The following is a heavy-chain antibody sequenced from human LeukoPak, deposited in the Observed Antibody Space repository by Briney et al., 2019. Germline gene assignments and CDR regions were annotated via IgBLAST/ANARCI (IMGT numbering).Heavy chain of an antibody. Sequence: GGSLRLSCAASGFTFSSYSMNWVRQAPGKGLEWVSSISSSSSYIYYADSVKGRFTISRGNAKNSLYLQMNSLRAEDTAVYYCARDPGLPGAFDIWGQGTMVTVSS. V-gene: IGHV3-21*01. CDR1: GFTFSSYS. D-gene: IGHD2-21*01. CDR2: ISSSSSYI. J-gene: IGHJ3*02. CDR3: ARDPGLPGAFDI.